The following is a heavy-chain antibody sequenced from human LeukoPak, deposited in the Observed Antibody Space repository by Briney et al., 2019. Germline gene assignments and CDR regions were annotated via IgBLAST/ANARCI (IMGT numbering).Heavy chain of an antibody. D-gene: IGHD1-7*01. CDR3: ARVRKSKDSGTTRYHWFDP. CDR2: IYYSGST. V-gene: IGHV4-39*01. CDR1: GGSISSSSYY. Sequence: SETLSLTCTVSGGSISSSSYYWGWIRQPPGKGLEWIGSIYYSGSTYYNPSLKSRVTISVDTSKNQFSLKLSSVTAADTAVYYCARVRKSKDSGTTRYHWFDPWGQGTLVTVSS. J-gene: IGHJ5*02.